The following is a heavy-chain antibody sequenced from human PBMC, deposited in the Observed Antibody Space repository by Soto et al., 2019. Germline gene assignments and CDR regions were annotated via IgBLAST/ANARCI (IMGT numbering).Heavy chain of an antibody. V-gene: IGHV3-30*18. Sequence: GGSLRLSCAASGFTFISYGMHWVRQAPGKGLEWVAVISYDGSNKYYADSVKGRFTISRDNSKNTLYLQMNSLRAEDTAVYYCAKDLGRDGYRSFDYWGQGTLVTVSS. CDR2: ISYDGSNK. CDR1: GFTFISYG. CDR3: AKDLGRDGYRSFDY. J-gene: IGHJ4*02. D-gene: IGHD5-12*01.